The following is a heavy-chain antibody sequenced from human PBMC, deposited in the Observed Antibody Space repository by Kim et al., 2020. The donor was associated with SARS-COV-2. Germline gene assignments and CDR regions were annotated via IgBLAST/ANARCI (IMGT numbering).Heavy chain of an antibody. Sequence: SETLSLTCTVSGGSISSYYWSWIRQPPGKGLEWIGYIYYSGSTNYNPSLKSRVTISVDTSKNQFSLKLSSVTAADTAVYYCARVQPALKGFDPWGQGTLVTVSS. V-gene: IGHV4-59*01. D-gene: IGHD2-2*01. CDR2: IYYSGST. J-gene: IGHJ5*02. CDR1: GGSISSYY. CDR3: ARVQPALKGFDP.